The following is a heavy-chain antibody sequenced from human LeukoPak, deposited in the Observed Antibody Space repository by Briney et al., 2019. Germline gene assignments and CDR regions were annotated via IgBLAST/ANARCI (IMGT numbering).Heavy chain of an antibody. J-gene: IGHJ4*02. CDR3: AKELYYYDSSGYPTPGFDY. CDR1: GFTFSSYA. D-gene: IGHD3-22*01. V-gene: IGHV3-23*01. Sequence: GGSLRLSCAASGFTFSSYAMSWVRQAPGKGLEWVSAISGSGGSTYYADSVKGRFTISRDNSKNTLYLQMNSLRAEDTAVYYCAKELYYYDSSGYPTPGFDYWGQGTLVTVSS. CDR2: ISGSGGST.